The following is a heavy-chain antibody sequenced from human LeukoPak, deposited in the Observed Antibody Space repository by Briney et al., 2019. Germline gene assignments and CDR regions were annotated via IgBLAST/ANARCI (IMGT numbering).Heavy chain of an antibody. Sequence: PGGSLRLSCAASGFTFSSYGMHWVRQAPGKGLEWVAVIWYDGSNKYYADSVKGRFTISRDNAKNTVDLQMNSLRGEDTAVYYCARDAGDCGGDCPRWFDPWGQRTLVTVSS. D-gene: IGHD2-21*02. CDR3: ARDAGDCGGDCPRWFDP. CDR1: GFTFSSYG. J-gene: IGHJ5*02. CDR2: IWYDGSNK. V-gene: IGHV3-33*01.